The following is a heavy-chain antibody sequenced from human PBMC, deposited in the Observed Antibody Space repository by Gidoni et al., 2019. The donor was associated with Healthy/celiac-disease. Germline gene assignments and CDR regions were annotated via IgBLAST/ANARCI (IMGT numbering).Heavy chain of an antibody. CDR3: TRDPEWLLQSDAFDI. CDR1: GFTFGVYA. CDR2: IRIKAYGGTT. J-gene: IGHJ3*02. Sequence: EVQLVESGGGLVQPGRSLRLSCSASGFTFGVYAMSWVRQAPGKGLEWVGFIRIKAYGGTTEYAASVKGRFTISRDDSKSISYLQMNSLKTEDTAVYYCTRDPEWLLQSDAFDIWGQGTMFTVSS. V-gene: IGHV3-49*04. D-gene: IGHD3-22*01.